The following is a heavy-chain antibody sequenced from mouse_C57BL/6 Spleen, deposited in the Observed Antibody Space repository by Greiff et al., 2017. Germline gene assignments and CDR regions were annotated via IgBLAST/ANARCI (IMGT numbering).Heavy chain of an antibody. J-gene: IGHJ2*01. CDR3: ARRGTGTIVFDY. V-gene: IGHV1-50*01. CDR1: GYTFTSYW. CDR2: IDPSDSYT. D-gene: IGHD4-1*01. Sequence: QVQLQQPGAELVKPGASVKLSCKASGYTFTSYWMQWVKQRPGQGLEWIGEIDPSDSYTNYNQKFKGKATLTVDTSSSTAYMQLSSLTSEDSAVYYCARRGTGTIVFDYWGQGTTLTVSS.